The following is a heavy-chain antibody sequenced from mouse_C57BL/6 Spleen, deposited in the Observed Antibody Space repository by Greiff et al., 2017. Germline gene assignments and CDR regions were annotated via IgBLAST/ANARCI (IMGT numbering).Heavy chain of an antibody. Sequence: QVQLQQPGAELVKPGASVKLSCKASGYTFTSYWMPWVKQRPGQGLEWIGMIHPNSGSTNYNEKFKSKATLTVDKSSSTAYMQLSSLTSEDSAVYYCARGYYGSSPDYWGQGTTLTVSS. J-gene: IGHJ2*01. CDR1: GYTFTSYW. CDR3: ARGYYGSSPDY. V-gene: IGHV1-64*01. CDR2: IHPNSGST. D-gene: IGHD1-1*01.